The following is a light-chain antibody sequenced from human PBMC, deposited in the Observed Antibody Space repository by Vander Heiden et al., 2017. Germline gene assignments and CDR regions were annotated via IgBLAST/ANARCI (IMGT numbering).Light chain of an antibody. CDR3: QQSYSSPLFT. CDR1: QSISTY. J-gene: IGKJ3*01. Sequence: DIQMTQSPSSLSASVGDRVTITCRASQSISTYLNWYQQKPGTAPKLLIYGASTLQSGVPSRFSGSGSGTDFALTISSLLPEDFATYYCQQSYSSPLFTFGHGTKVDIK. V-gene: IGKV1-39*01. CDR2: GAS.